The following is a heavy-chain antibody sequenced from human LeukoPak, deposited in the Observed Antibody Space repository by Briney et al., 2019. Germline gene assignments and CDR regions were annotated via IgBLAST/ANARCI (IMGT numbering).Heavy chain of an antibody. D-gene: IGHD3-22*01. CDR1: GGPFSSYA. J-gene: IGHJ4*02. Sequence: SVKVSCKASGGPFSSYAISWVRQAPGQGLEWMGGIIPIFGTANYAQKFQGRVTITADESTSTAYMELSSLRSEDTAVYYCASGPEYYYDSYWGQGTLVTVSS. CDR2: IIPIFGTA. CDR3: ASGPEYYYDSY. V-gene: IGHV1-69*13.